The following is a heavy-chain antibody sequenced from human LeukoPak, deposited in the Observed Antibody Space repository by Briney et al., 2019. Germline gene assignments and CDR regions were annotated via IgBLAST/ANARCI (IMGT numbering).Heavy chain of an antibody. CDR3: ARGRDGGNYTPLDY. J-gene: IGHJ4*02. D-gene: IGHD4-23*01. V-gene: IGHV4-59*01. CDR1: GGSISTYY. Sequence: SETLSLTCTVSGGSISTYYWSWIRQPPGKGLEWIGYIYYGGSTNYNPSLKSRVTISEDTPKNQFSLRLSSVTAADTAVYYCARGRDGGNYTPLDYWGQGTLVTVSS. CDR2: IYYGGST.